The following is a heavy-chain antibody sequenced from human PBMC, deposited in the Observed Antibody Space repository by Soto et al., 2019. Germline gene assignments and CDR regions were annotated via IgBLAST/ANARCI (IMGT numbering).Heavy chain of an antibody. CDR3: ARGLQWVFYFDY. V-gene: IGHV4-59*01. Sequence: SETLSLTCTVSGGSISSYYWSWIRQPPGKGLEWIGYIYYSGSTNYNPSLKSRVTISVDTSKNQFSLKLSSVTAADTAVYYCARGLQWVFYFDYWGQGTLVTVSS. J-gene: IGHJ4*02. CDR2: IYYSGST. CDR1: GGSISSYY. D-gene: IGHD4-4*01.